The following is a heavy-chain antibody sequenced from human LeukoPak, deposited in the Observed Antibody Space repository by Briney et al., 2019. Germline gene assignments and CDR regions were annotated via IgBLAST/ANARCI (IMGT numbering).Heavy chain of an antibody. Sequence: SETLSLTGSVSGPSISSSNDYWGWFPQAPGKALKGIGSITYDGSAHYNPSLMSRATILVDTSKNQFSLKLSSVTAADAAMYYCARQFATASADTRGYFDFWGQGTVVTVSS. CDR3: ARQFATASADTRGYFDF. CDR2: ITYDGSA. V-gene: IGHV4-39*01. J-gene: IGHJ4*02. CDR1: GPSISSSNDY. D-gene: IGHD2-2*01.